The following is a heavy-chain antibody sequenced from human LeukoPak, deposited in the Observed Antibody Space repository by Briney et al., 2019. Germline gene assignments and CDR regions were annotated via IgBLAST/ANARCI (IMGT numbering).Heavy chain of an antibody. CDR2: INHSGST. Sequence: SETLSLTCAVYGGSFSGYYWSWIRQPPGKGLEWIGEINHSGSTNYNPSLKSRVTISVDTSENQFSLKLSSVTAADTAVYYCARGLRRYYCSGGSCYSVLFDYWGQGTLVTVSS. CDR3: ARGLRRYYCSGGSCYSVLFDY. CDR1: GGSFSGYY. J-gene: IGHJ4*02. V-gene: IGHV4-34*01. D-gene: IGHD2-15*01.